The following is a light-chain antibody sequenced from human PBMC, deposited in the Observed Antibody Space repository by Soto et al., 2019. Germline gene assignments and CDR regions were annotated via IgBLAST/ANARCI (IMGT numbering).Light chain of an antibody. CDR2: GAS. CDR1: QSVDSDY. CDR3: QQYNNWPPWT. J-gene: IGKJ1*01. Sequence: EIVLTQSPGTLSLSPGERATLSCRASQSVDSDYLAWYQQKSGQAPRLLIFGASSRAIGIPERFSGSGSGTEFTLSISRLEPEDFAVYYCQQYNNWPPWTFGQGTKVEIK. V-gene: IGKV3-20*01.